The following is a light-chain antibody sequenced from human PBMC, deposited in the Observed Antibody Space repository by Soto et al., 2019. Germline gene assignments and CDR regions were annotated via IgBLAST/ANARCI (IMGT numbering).Light chain of an antibody. CDR2: AAS. CDR3: QQYGSSPQT. CDR1: QSVSSNY. Sequence: EIVLKQSPGTLSLSPGERATLSCRASQSVSSNYLAWFQQKPGQAPRLLIYAASSRATGIPDRFSGSGSGTDFTLTISRLEPEDFAVYYCQQYGSSPQTFGQGTKVDI. J-gene: IGKJ1*01. V-gene: IGKV3-20*01.